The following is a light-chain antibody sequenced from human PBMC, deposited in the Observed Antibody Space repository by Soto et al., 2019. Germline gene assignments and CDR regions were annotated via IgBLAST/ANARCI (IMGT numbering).Light chain of an antibody. CDR1: SSNIGAGYD. V-gene: IGLV1-40*01. CDR2: GNS. CDR3: QSYDTSLSGWV. Sequence: QSVLTQPPSVSGAPGQRVTMSCTGSSSNIGAGYDVSWYQQLPGTAPKLLIYGNSNRPSGVPDRFSGSKSGTSASLAITGFQAEDEADYYCQSYDTSLSGWVFGGGTKLTVL. J-gene: IGLJ3*02.